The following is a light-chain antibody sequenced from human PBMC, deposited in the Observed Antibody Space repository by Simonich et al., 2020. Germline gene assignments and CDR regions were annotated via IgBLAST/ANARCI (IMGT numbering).Light chain of an antibody. CDR2: AGS. J-gene: IGLJ3*02. Sequence: QSALTQPASVSGSPGQSITISCTGTSSDVGSYNLFSWYQQHPGKAPKLMIYAGSKRPSGVSNRFSGSKSGNTASLTISGLQAEDEADYYCCSYAGSSTWVFGGGTKLTVL. CDR3: CSYAGSSTWV. V-gene: IGLV2-23*01. CDR1: SSDVGSYNL.